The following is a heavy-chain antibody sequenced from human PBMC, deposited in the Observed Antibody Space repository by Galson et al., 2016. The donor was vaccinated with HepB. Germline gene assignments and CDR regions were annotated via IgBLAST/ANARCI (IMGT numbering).Heavy chain of an antibody. CDR2: ISVHNGNT. D-gene: IGHD1-26*01. V-gene: IGHV1-18*01. Sequence: SVKVSCKASGYSFTSRGISWVRQAPRQGLEWMGWISVHNGNTDYAPILQGRATLTADIPTGTIYLELRNLRSDDTAVYFCARGFGRGDAFDVWGQGTVVTVSS. CDR3: ARGFGRGDAFDV. CDR1: GYSFTSRG. J-gene: IGHJ3*01.